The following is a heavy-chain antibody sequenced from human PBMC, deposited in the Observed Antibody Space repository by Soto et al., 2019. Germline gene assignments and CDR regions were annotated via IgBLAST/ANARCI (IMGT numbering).Heavy chain of an antibody. CDR3: ARADYDFWSGYYGY. J-gene: IGHJ4*02. V-gene: IGHV4-59*01. Sequence: ASETLSLTCTVSGGSISSYYWSWIRQPPGKGLEWIGYIYYSGSTNYNPSLKSRVTISVDTSKNQFSLKLSSVTAADTAVYYCARADYDFWSGYYGYWGQGTLVTVSS. CDR2: IYYSGST. D-gene: IGHD3-3*01. CDR1: GGSISSYY.